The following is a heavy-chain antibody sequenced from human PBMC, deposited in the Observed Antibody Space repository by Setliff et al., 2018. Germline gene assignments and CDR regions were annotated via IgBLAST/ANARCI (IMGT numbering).Heavy chain of an antibody. CDR1: GFSLSSTGVG. V-gene: IGHV2-5*02. CDR2: VYWDDDK. CDR3: AHDGRWSTVPLEY. J-gene: IGHJ4*02. Sequence: SGPTLVNPTPTLTLTCTFSGFSLSSTGVGVGWIRQPPGKALEWLALVYWDDDKRYSPSLKSGLTITKDTSKNQVVLKMTNMDPVDTATYYCAHDGRWSTVPLEYWGQGSLVTVSS. D-gene: IGHD1-26*01.